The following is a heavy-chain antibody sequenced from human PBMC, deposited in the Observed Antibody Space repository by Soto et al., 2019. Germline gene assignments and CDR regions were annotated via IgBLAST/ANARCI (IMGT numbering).Heavy chain of an antibody. D-gene: IGHD5-12*01. CDR2: IYSGGST. J-gene: IGHJ6*02. V-gene: IGHV3-53*04. CDR3: ARGKITRRDGYNSYYYGMDV. Sequence: PGGSLRLSCAASGFTVSSNYMSWVRQAPGKGLEWVSVIYSGGSTYYADSVKGRFTISRHNSKNTLYLQMNSLRAEDTAVYYCARGKITRRDGYNSYYYGMDVWGQGTTVTVSS. CDR1: GFTVSSNY.